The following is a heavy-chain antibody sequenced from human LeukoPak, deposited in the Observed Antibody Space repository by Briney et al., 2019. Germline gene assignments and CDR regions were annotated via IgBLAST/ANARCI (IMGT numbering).Heavy chain of an antibody. CDR1: GYTFTCYG. J-gene: IGHJ5*02. V-gene: IGHV1-18*01. CDR2: TSADNGNT. CDR3: ASVLDDGDYWFYR. Sequence: GASVKVSYKASGYTFTCYGISWVGQAPGQGVEGMGWTSADNGNTNYAQQLQRRVTMPPDTSTSTAYMELRSLRSDDTAVYYCASVLDDGDYWFYRWGPATLVTASS. D-gene: IGHD4-17*01.